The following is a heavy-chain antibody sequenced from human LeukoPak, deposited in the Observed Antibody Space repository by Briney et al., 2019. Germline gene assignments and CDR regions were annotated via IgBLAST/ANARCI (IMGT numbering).Heavy chain of an antibody. J-gene: IGHJ6*02. Sequence: GESLKISCKGSGYSFTSYWIGWVRQMPGKGLEWMGIIYPGDSDTRYSPSFQGQVTISADKSICTAYLQWSSLKASDTAMYYCARRDRIAAAEDYYYGMDVWGQGTTVTVSS. V-gene: IGHV5-51*01. D-gene: IGHD6-13*01. CDR2: IYPGDSDT. CDR3: ARRDRIAAAEDYYYGMDV. CDR1: GYSFTSYW.